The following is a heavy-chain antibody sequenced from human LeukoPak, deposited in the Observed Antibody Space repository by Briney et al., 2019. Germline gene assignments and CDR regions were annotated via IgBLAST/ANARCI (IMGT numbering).Heavy chain of an antibody. V-gene: IGHV1-2*06. Sequence: GASVKVSCKASGYTFTDSYIHWVRQAPGQGLEWMGRINPNSGDPNYPQTFQGRVTMTRDTSISTAYMEMSSLTSDDTAVYYCARSARHCNNGVCFTDYYIDLWGKGTTVIVSS. D-gene: IGHD2-8*01. J-gene: IGHJ6*03. CDR3: ARSARHCNNGVCFTDYYIDL. CDR1: GYTFTDSY. CDR2: INPNSGDP.